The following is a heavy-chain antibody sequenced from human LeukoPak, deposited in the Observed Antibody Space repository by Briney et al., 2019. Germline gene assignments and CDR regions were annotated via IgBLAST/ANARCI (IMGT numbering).Heavy chain of an antibody. CDR1: GFTFSSFG. CDR2: IRSKANSYAT. J-gene: IGHJ4*02. D-gene: IGHD2-15*01. Sequence: GGSLRLSCAASGFTFSSFGMHWVRQASGKGLEWVGRIRSKANSYATTYAASVKGRFSISRDDSKNTAYLQMNSLKIEDTAVYYCTRRSCSGSSCYSDYWGQGTLVTVSS. CDR3: TRRSCSGSSCYSDY. V-gene: IGHV3-73*01.